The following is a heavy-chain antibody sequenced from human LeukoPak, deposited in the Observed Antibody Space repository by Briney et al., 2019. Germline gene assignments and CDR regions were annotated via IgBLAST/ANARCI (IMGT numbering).Heavy chain of an antibody. V-gene: IGHV3-30*19. CDR3: ARDPIF. CDR1: GFTFSSYS. Sequence: GGSLRLSCAASGFTFSSYSMHWVRQAPGKGLEWVAVIWYDGSNKFYADSVKGRFTITRDNSKNTLYLQMNSLRAEDTAVYYCARDPIFWGQGTLVIVSS. CDR2: IWYDGSNK. D-gene: IGHD3-9*01. J-gene: IGHJ4*02.